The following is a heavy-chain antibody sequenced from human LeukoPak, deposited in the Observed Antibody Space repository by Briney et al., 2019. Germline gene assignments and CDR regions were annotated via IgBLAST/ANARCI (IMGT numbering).Heavy chain of an antibody. CDR1: GGTFSSYA. CDR3: ASFGEVAGYYFDY. Sequence: SVTVSCTASGGTFSSYAISWVRQAPGQGLEWMGGIIPIFGTANYAQKFQGRVTITADESTSTAYMELSSLRSEDTAVYYCASFGEVAGYYFDYWGQGTLVTVSS. CDR2: IIPIFGTA. D-gene: IGHD6-19*01. J-gene: IGHJ4*02. V-gene: IGHV1-69*13.